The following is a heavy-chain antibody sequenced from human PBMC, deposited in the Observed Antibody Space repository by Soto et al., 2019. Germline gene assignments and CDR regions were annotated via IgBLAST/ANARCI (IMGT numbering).Heavy chain of an antibody. CDR3: ARAKKGIAAAENWFDP. D-gene: IGHD6-13*01. V-gene: IGHV4-31*03. Sequence: TLSLAGTVSGGSMSSRGSYCSWILQHPWNALDCIAHIYYSGSTYYNPSLKSRVTISVDTSKNQFSRKLSSVTAADTAVYYCARAKKGIAAAENWFDPWGQGTLVTVSS. CDR2: IYYSGST. J-gene: IGHJ5*02. CDR1: GGSMSSRGSY.